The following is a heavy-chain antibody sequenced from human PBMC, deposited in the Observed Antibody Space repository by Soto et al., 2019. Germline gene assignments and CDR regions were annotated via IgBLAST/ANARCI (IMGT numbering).Heavy chain of an antibody. CDR2: IYYNGNT. D-gene: IGHD2-2*01. V-gene: IGHV4-59*08. CDR1: GGSISSYY. J-gene: IGHJ4*02. Sequence: SGTLSLTCTVSGGSISSYYWSWIRQSPGKGLEWIGYIYYNGNTNYNPSLKSRVTISVDTSKNQFSLKVYSVTAADTAVYYCARLGPAALDYWGQRTVVTVSA. CDR3: ARLGPAALDY.